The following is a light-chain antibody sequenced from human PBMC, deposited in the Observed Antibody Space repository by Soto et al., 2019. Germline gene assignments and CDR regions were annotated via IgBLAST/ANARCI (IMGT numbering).Light chain of an antibody. CDR2: GAS. J-gene: IGKJ2*02. V-gene: IGKV3D-15*01. Sequence: EIVMTQSPATLSVSPGERATLSCRASQSVSSNLAWYQQKPGQAPRLLIYGASIRATGIPARFSGSGSGTEFTLTISSLQSEEFAVYYCQQYNNWPPWTFGQGTKLEIK. CDR3: QQYNNWPPWT. CDR1: QSVSSN.